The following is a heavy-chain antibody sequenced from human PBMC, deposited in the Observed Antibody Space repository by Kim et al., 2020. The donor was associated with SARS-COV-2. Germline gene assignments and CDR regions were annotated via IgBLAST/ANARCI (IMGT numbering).Heavy chain of an antibody. Sequence: GGSLRLSCAASGFTFSSYAMSWVRQAPGKGLEWVSVIYSGGSSTYYADSVKGRFTISRDNSKNTLYLQMNSLRAEDTAVYYCAKAFRLGSSSWYSFDYWGRGPLVTVSS. V-gene: IGHV3-23*03. D-gene: IGHD6-13*01. CDR2: IYSGGSST. CDR3: AKAFRLGSSSWYSFDY. CDR1: GFTFSSYA. J-gene: IGHJ4*02.